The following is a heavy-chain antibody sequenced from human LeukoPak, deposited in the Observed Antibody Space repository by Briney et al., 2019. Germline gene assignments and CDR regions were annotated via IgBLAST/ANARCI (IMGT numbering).Heavy chain of an antibody. CDR1: GYTFIRYY. J-gene: IGHJ4*02. V-gene: IGHV1-46*01. CDR2: VNPSGDST. D-gene: IGHD3/OR15-3a*01. Sequence: GASVKVSCKASGYTFIRYYIHWVRQAPGQGLEWMGIVNPSGDSTNYAQKFQGRVTMTRDTSTSTVYMELSSLRSEDTAVYYCGRWTTTYLDYWGQGTLVTVSS. CDR3: GRWTTTYLDY.